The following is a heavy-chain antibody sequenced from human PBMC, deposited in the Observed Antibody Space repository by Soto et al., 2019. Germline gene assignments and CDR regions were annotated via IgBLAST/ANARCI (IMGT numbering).Heavy chain of an antibody. Sequence: ASVKVSCKASGYTFTSYGISWVRQAPGQGLEWMGWISAYNGNTNYAQKLQGRVTMTTDTSTSTAYMELRSLRSDDTAVYYCARLKLRLGELSFNWFDPWGQGHRVTVST. V-gene: IGHV1-18*01. D-gene: IGHD3-16*02. J-gene: IGHJ5*02. CDR3: ARLKLRLGELSFNWFDP. CDR2: ISAYNGNT. CDR1: GYTFTSYG.